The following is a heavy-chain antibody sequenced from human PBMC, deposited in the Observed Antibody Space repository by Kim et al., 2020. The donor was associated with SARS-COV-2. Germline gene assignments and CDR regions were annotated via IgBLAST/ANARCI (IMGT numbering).Heavy chain of an antibody. D-gene: IGHD4-17*01. CDR1: GGSISSGGYS. CDR3: ARDGSTVAGAFDI. CDR2: IYHSGST. Sequence: SETLSLTCAVSGGSISSGGYSWSWIRQPPGKGLEWIGYIYHSGSTYYNPSLKSRVTISVDRSKNQFSLKLSSVTAADTAVYYCARDGSTVAGAFDIWGQGTMVTVSS. V-gene: IGHV4-30-2*01. J-gene: IGHJ3*02.